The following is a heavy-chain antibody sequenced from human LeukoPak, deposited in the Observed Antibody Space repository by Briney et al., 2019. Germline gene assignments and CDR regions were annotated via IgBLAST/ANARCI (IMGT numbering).Heavy chain of an antibody. CDR2: ISGSGGST. Sequence: PGESLRLSCTASGFTFSNFWMGWVRQAPGKGLEWVSAISGSGGSTYYADSVKGRFTISRDNSKNTLYLQMNSLRAEDTAVYYCANDFWSGYYRIDYWGQGTLVTVSS. J-gene: IGHJ4*02. V-gene: IGHV3-23*01. D-gene: IGHD3-3*01. CDR3: ANDFWSGYYRIDY. CDR1: GFTFSNFW.